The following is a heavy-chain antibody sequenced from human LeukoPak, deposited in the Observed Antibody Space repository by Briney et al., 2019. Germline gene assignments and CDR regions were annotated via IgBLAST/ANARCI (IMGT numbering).Heavy chain of an antibody. Sequence: PGGSLRLSCAASGFTFSSYGMHWVRQAPGKGLEWVAVISYDGSNKYYADSVKGRFTISRDNSKNTLYLQMNSLRAEDTAVYYCANDYGDYGFQHWGQGTLVTVSS. CDR2: ISYDGSNK. CDR3: ANDYGDYGFQH. V-gene: IGHV3-30*18. D-gene: IGHD4-17*01. J-gene: IGHJ1*01. CDR1: GFTFSSYG.